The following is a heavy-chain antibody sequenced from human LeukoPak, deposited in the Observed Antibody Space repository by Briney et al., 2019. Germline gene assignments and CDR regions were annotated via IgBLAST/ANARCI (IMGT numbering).Heavy chain of an antibody. Sequence: SETLSLTCAVYGGSFSGYYWSWIRQPPGKGLEWIGEINHSGSTNYNPSLKSRVTISVDTSKNQFSLKLSSVTAADTAVYYCARRFDPWGQGTLVTVSS. J-gene: IGHJ5*02. CDR3: ARRFDP. CDR1: GGSFSGYY. CDR2: INHSGST. V-gene: IGHV4-34*01.